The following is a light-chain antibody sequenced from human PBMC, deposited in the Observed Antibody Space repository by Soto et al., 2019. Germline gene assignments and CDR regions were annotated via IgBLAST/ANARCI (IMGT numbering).Light chain of an antibody. CDR2: WAS. J-gene: IGKJ2*01. CDR3: QQYYSTPYT. CDR1: QSVLYSSNNKND. Sequence: DIVMTQSPDSLAVSLGERATINCKSSQSVLYSSNNKNDLAWYQQKPGQPPKLIIYWASTRDSGVPDRFSGSGSGTDFTLTISSLQAEDVAVYYCQQYYSTPYTFGQGTKLEIK. V-gene: IGKV4-1*01.